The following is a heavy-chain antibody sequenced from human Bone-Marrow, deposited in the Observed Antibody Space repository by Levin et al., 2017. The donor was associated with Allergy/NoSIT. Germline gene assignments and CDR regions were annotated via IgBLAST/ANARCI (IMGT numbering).Heavy chain of an antibody. J-gene: IGHJ4*02. CDR3: GDFGSDGHVGDLGY. Sequence: GGSLRLSCVASGFTFSDHYMDWVRQAPGKGLEWVGRCRNKANSYTTEYAASVKGRFTVSRDDSRNTLYLQMNSLKTEDTAVYYCGDFGSDGHVGDLGYWGQGTLVTVSS. CDR1: GFTFSDHY. CDR2: CRNKANSYTT. D-gene: IGHD2-2*03. V-gene: IGHV3-72*01.